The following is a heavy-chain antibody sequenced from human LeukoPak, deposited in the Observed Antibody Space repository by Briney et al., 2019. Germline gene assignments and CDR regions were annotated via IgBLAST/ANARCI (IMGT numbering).Heavy chain of an antibody. CDR1: GDSISSSSYY. CDR3: ARLTGSSGYYYVWYFDY. D-gene: IGHD3-22*01. J-gene: IGHJ4*02. Sequence: PWETLFLTCTVSGDSISSSSYYWGWIRQPPGKGLEWIGSIYYSGSTYYNPSLKSRVTISVDTSKNQFSLKLSSVTAADTAVYYCARLTGSSGYYYVWYFDYWGQGTLVTVSS. CDR2: IYYSGST. V-gene: IGHV4-39*07.